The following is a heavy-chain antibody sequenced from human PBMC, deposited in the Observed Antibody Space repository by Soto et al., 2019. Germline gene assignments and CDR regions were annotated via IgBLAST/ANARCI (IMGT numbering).Heavy chain of an antibody. Sequence: QVQLVQSGAEVKKPGASVKVSCKASGYTFTGYYMHWVRQAPGQGLEWMGWINPNSGGTNYAQKFQGRVTMTRDTSISTAYMELSRLRSDDTAVYYCARDFSSGWGYYYYGMDVWGQGTTVTVSS. D-gene: IGHD6-19*01. CDR2: INPNSGGT. V-gene: IGHV1-2*02. CDR3: ARDFSSGWGYYYYGMDV. CDR1: GYTFTGYY. J-gene: IGHJ6*02.